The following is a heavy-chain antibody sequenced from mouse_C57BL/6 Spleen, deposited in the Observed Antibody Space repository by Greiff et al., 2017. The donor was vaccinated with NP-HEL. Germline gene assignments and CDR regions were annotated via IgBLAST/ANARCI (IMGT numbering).Heavy chain of an antibody. D-gene: IGHD1-1*01. CDR2: IDPSDSYT. Sequence: QVQLQQPGAELVKPGASVKLSCKASGYTFTSYWMQWVKQRPGQGLEWIGEIDPSDSYTNYNQQFKGKATLTVDTSSSTAYMQLSSLTSEDSAVYYCARRDYGSSPWYFDYWGQGTTLTVSS. V-gene: IGHV1-50*01. CDR1: GYTFTSYW. CDR3: ARRDYGSSPWYFDY. J-gene: IGHJ2*01.